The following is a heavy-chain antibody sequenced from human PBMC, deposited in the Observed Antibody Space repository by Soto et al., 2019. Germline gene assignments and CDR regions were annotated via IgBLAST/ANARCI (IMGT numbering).Heavy chain of an antibody. J-gene: IGHJ4*02. V-gene: IGHV3-9*01. CDR3: AKDYSIAVAGSLDY. CDR1: GFTFDDYA. D-gene: IGHD6-19*01. CDR2: ISWNSGSI. Sequence: EAQLVESGGGLVQPGRSLRLSCAASGFTFDDYAMHWVRQAPGKGLEWVSGISWNSGSIGYADSVKGRFTISRDNAKNSLYLQMNSLRAEDTALYYCAKDYSIAVAGSLDYWGQGTLVTVSS.